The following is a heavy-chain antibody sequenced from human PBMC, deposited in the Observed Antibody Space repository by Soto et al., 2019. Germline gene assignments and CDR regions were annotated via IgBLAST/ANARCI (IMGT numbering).Heavy chain of an antibody. CDR3: ARKILGSTTRPEYWYFDL. CDR2: ISGGGEAT. V-gene: IGHV3-23*01. CDR1: GFTLFNYA. D-gene: IGHD7-27*01. J-gene: IGHJ2*01. Sequence: EVQLLESGGGLVQPGGSLRLSCSGSGFTLFNYAMNWVRQAPWKGLEWVSSISGGGEATFFPDSVRGRFTFSRDNSKNTVTLQMNRLGVEDTAVYYCARKILGSTTRPEYWYFDLWGRGTLVTVSS.